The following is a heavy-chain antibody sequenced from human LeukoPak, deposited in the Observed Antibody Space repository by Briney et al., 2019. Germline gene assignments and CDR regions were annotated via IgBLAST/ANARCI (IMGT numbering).Heavy chain of an antibody. Sequence: SETLSLTCAVYGGSFSGYYWSWIRQPPGKGLEWIGRIYTSGSTNYNPSLKSRVTISVDTSKNQFSLKLSSVTAADTAVYYCASGGRKFAYWGQGTLVTVSS. J-gene: IGHJ4*02. CDR1: GGSFSGYY. D-gene: IGHD3-16*01. CDR3: ASGGRKFAY. CDR2: IYTSGST. V-gene: IGHV4-59*10.